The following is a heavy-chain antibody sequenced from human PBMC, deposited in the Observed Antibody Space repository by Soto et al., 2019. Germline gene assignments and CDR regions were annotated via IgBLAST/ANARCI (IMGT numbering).Heavy chain of an antibody. CDR1: GGSISSGGYY. CDR3: ARDIGRSGLTVQFDP. D-gene: IGHD3-3*01. CDR2: IYYSGST. V-gene: IGHV4-31*03. Sequence: QVQLQESGPGLVKPSQTLSLTCTVSGGSISSGGYYWSWIRQHPGKGLEWIGYIYYSGSTYYNPSRNSRVTLSVDTSKNQFSLKLSSVPAADTAVYYCARDIGRSGLTVQFDPWGQGTLVTVSS. J-gene: IGHJ5*02.